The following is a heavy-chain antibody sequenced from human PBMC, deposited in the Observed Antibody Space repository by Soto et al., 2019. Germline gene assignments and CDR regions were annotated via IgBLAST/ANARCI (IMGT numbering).Heavy chain of an antibody. CDR2: ISGSGGST. CDR3: AKALYYDILTGYYTLYFDY. J-gene: IGHJ4*02. CDR1: VFTFSRYA. D-gene: IGHD3-9*01. Sequence: SGSLRLSCSGSVFTFSRYAMSWVRQAPGKWLEWVSAISGSGGSTYYADSVKGRFTISRDNSKNTLYLQMNSLRAEDTAVYYCAKALYYDILTGYYTLYFDYWGQGTLVTVS. V-gene: IGHV3-23*01.